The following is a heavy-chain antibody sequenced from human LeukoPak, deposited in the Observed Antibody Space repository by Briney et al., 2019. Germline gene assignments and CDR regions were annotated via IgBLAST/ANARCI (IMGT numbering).Heavy chain of an antibody. Sequence: ASVKVSCKASGGTFSSYAISWVRQAPGQGLEWMGGIIPIFGTANYAQKFRGRVTITADKSTSTAYMELSSLRSEDTAVYYCARDPPYYYGSGSYFDYWGQGTLVTVSS. CDR2: IIPIFGTA. CDR1: GGTFSSYA. J-gene: IGHJ4*02. V-gene: IGHV1-69*06. CDR3: ARDPPYYYGSGSYFDY. D-gene: IGHD3-10*01.